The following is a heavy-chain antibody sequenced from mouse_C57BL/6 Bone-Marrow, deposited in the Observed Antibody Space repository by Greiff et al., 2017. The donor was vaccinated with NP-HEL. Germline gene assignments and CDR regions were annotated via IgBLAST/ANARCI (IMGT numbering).Heavy chain of an antibody. J-gene: IGHJ3*01. CDR3: ARPHYYGSSPAWFAY. Sequence: LQQSGASVKISCKASGYAFSSYWMNWVKQRPGKGLEWIGQIYPGDGDTNYNGKFKGKATLTADKSSSTAYMQLSSLTSEDSAVYFCARPHYYGSSPAWFAYWGQGTLVTVSA. D-gene: IGHD1-1*01. CDR2: IYPGDGDT. V-gene: IGHV1-80*01. CDR1: GYAFSSYW.